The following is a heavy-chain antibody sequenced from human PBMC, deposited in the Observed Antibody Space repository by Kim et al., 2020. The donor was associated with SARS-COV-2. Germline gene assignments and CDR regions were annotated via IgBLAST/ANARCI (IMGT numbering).Heavy chain of an antibody. CDR3: ARGVLYYYGSGSPYDAFDI. J-gene: IGHJ3*02. CDR1: GFTFSSYS. D-gene: IGHD3-10*01. CDR2: ISSSSSTI. V-gene: IGHV3-48*02. Sequence: GGSLRLSCAASGFTFSSYSMNWVRQAPGKGLEWVSYISSSSSTIYYADSVKGRFTISRDNAKNSLYLQMNSLRDEDTAVYYCARGVLYYYGSGSPYDAFDIWGQGTMVTVSS.